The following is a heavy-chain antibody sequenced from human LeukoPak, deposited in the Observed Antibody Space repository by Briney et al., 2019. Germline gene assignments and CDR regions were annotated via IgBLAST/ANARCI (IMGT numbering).Heavy chain of an antibody. Sequence: GGSLRLSCIVSGFTYSSSWMTWVRQAPGKGLEWVAHIKEDGTEQYYVDSVKGRFTISRDNAKNSVYLQMNSLKAEDTAVYYCARWSSGWEFDYWGQGTLVSVSS. CDR1: GFTYSSSW. CDR2: IKEDGTEQ. D-gene: IGHD6-19*01. CDR3: ARWSSGWEFDY. J-gene: IGHJ4*02. V-gene: IGHV3-7*05.